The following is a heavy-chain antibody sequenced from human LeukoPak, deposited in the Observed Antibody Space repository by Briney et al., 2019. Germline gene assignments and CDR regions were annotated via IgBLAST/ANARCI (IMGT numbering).Heavy chain of an antibody. CDR2: IVSSSSTI. CDR1: GFTFSSYS. Sequence: GGSLRLSCTASGFTFSSYSMNWVRQAPGKGLEWVSYIVSSSSTIYYADSVKGRFTISRDNARNSLYLQMKSLRAEDTAVYYCARFPYRQGMDVWGQGTTVTVSS. D-gene: IGHD3-16*02. J-gene: IGHJ6*02. V-gene: IGHV3-48*01. CDR3: ARFPYRQGMDV.